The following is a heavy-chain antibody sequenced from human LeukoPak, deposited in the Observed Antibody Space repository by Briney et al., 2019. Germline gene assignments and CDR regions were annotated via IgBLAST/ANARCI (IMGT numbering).Heavy chain of an antibody. CDR1: GFTFSSHG. V-gene: IGHV3-23*01. CDR2: ISGSGGST. Sequence: GRSLRLSCVGSGFTFSSHGMHWVRQAPGKGLEWVSAISGSGGSTYYADSVKGRFTISRDNSKNTLYLQMNSLRAEDTAVYYCAKDLEIAAAGTPYYFDYWGQGTLVTVSS. J-gene: IGHJ4*02. D-gene: IGHD6-13*01. CDR3: AKDLEIAAAGTPYYFDY.